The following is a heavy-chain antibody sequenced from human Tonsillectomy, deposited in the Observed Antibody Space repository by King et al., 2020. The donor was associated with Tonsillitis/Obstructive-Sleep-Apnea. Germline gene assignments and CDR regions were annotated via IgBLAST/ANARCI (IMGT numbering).Heavy chain of an antibody. V-gene: IGHV1-8*01. CDR3: ARGRFSGSYAGERYYSYLDV. Sequence: VQLVESGAEVQKPGASVRVSCKASGYSFTSDDIIWVRKTTGQGLEWMGWMNPTSGNTAYAHKFQGRVTMTRNISISTAYMELNSLRSEDTAVFYYARGRFSGSYAGERYYSYLDVWGNGTTVTVSS. J-gene: IGHJ6*03. D-gene: IGHD1-26*01. CDR1: GYSFTSDD. CDR2: MNPTSGNT.